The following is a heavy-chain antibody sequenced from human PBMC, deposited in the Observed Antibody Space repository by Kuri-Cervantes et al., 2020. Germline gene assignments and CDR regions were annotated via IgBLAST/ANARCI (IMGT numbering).Heavy chain of an antibody. CDR3: ARDEPGCYLY. CDR2: INPISATT. Sequence: SVKVSCKSSGDTFNNFAMNWVRQAPGQGLEWMGGINPISATTNYAQKFQDKVSITTDASATLVFMELTGLRSEDTAVYYCARDEPGCYLYWGQGTLVTVSS. J-gene: IGHJ4*02. V-gene: IGHV1-69*05. D-gene: IGHD6-19*01. CDR1: GDTFNNFA.